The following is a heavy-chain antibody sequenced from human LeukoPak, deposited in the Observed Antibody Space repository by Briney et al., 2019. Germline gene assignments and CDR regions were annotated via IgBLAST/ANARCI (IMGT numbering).Heavy chain of an antibody. CDR1: GGSISISNYY. J-gene: IGHJ5*02. V-gene: IGHV4-39*07. CDR2: MSYSGRT. CDR3: ARSPQGTATTANWLDP. D-gene: IGHD4-17*01. Sequence: SETLSPTCTVSGGSISISNYYWGWIRQPPGKGLEWIGSMSYSGRTYYNPSLKTRVTVSLDTSKNQFSLNLISVTAADTAVYYCARSPQGTATTANWLDPWGQGTLVTVSS.